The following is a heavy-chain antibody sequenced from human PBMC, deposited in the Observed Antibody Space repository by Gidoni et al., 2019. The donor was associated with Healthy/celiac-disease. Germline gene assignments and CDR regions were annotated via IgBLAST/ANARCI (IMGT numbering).Heavy chain of an antibody. D-gene: IGHD3-3*01. CDR3: AKDHSRIVEGGGFLFDY. V-gene: IGHV3-23*01. CDR1: GFSFSSYA. J-gene: IGHJ4*02. CDR2: ISGSGGST. Sequence: EVQLLESGGGLVQPGGSLRLSCTASGFSFSSYAMSWVRQATGKGLEWVSAISGSGGSTYYADSVKGRFTISRDNSKNTLYLQMNSLRAEDTAVYYCAKDHSRIVEGGGFLFDYWGQGTLVTVSS.